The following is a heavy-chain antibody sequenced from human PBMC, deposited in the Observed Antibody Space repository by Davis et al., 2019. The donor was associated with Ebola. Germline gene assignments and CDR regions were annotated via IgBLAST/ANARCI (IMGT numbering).Heavy chain of an antibody. CDR3: ARSPPHHYNYHMDV. J-gene: IGHJ6*03. Sequence: ASVKVSCKASGYTFTGYYMHWVRQAPGQGLECMGWINPNSGGTNYAQKFQGRVTMTRDTSISTAYMELSRLRSDDTAVYYCARSPPHHYNYHMDVWGKGTTVTVSS. CDR1: GYTFTGYY. V-gene: IGHV1-2*02. CDR2: INPNSGGT.